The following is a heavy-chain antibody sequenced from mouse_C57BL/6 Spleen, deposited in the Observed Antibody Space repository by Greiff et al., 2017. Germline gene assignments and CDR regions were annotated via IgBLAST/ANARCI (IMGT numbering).Heavy chain of an antibody. J-gene: IGHJ2*01. CDR1: GYAFSSYW. Sequence: QVQLQQSGAELVKPGASVKISCKASGYAFSSYWMNWVKQRPGKGLEWIGQIYPGDGDTNYNGKFKGKATLTADKSSSTAYMQLRSLTSEDSAVXFCARVTVVAPFDYWGQGTTLTVSS. CDR3: ARVTVVAPFDY. D-gene: IGHD1-1*01. CDR2: IYPGDGDT. V-gene: IGHV1-80*01.